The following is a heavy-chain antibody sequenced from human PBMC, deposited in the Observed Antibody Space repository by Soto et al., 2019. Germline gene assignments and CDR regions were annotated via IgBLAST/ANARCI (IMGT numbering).Heavy chain of an antibody. D-gene: IGHD6-13*01. Sequence: PSETLSLTCTVSGGSISSYYWSWIRQPPGKGLEWIWYIYYSGSTNYNPSLKSRVTISVDTSKNQFSLKLSSVTAADTAVYYCARHDAGVSSSLTKSYYFDYWGQGTLVTVSS. CDR1: GGSISSYY. CDR2: IYYSGST. CDR3: ARHDAGVSSSLTKSYYFDY. V-gene: IGHV4-59*08. J-gene: IGHJ4*02.